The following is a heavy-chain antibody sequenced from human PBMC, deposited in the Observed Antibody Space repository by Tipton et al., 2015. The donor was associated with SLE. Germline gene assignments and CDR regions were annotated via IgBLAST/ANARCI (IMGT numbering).Heavy chain of an antibody. CDR1: GDSISSGGYY. D-gene: IGHD2-2*02. Sequence: TLSLTCTVSGDSISSGGYYWSWIRQHLGKGLEYIGYIHYRRNTYYNESLQSRVTISIDTSKNHFSLKLYSVTAADTAVYYCAREDSSSWFYTRFDPWGQGTLVTVSS. CDR2: IHYRRNT. J-gene: IGHJ5*02. V-gene: IGHV4-31*03. CDR3: AREDSSSWFYTRFDP.